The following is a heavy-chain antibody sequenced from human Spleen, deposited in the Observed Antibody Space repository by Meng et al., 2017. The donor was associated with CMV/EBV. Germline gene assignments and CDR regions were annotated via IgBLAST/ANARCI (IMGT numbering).Heavy chain of an antibody. Sequence: KASGGTFSSYAISWVRQAPGQGLEWMGGIIPIFGTANYAQKFQGRVTITTDESTSTAYMELSSLRSEDTAVYYCASSVEVLGYFDYWGQGTLVTVSS. CDR3: ASSVEVLGYFDY. J-gene: IGHJ4*02. CDR1: GGTFSSYA. D-gene: IGHD3-3*02. V-gene: IGHV1-69*05. CDR2: IIPIFGTA.